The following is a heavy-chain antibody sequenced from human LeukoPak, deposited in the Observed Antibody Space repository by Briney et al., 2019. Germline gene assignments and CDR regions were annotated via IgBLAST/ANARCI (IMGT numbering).Heavy chain of an antibody. CDR1: GFTFSNAW. CDR3: AKSVGYHSDRSGYYWLGTFDS. V-gene: IGHV3-15*01. D-gene: IGHD3-22*01. Sequence: GGSLRLSCAASGFTFSNAWMSWVRQAPGKGLEWVGRIKSKTDGGTTDYAAPVKGRFTISRDDSKNTPYLQINSLRAEDTAVYYCAKSVGYHSDRSGYYWLGTFDSWGQGTLVTVSS. J-gene: IGHJ4*02. CDR2: IKSKTDGGTT.